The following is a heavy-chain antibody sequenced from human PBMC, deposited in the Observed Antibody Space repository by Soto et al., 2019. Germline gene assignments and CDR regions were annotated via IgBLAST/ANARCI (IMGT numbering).Heavy chain of an antibody. CDR1: GFTFNNYA. V-gene: IGHV3-23*01. CDR2: ISGGGDTT. CDR3: AKGRGGSGSLTPRVDL. J-gene: IGHJ4*02. D-gene: IGHD3-10*01. Sequence: EVQLLESGGGLVQPGGSLRLSCAASGFTFNNYAMTWVRQAPGKGLEWVSAISGGGDTTSYADSVKGRFTVSRDGSKNTLYLQMGSLRAEDTVLYYCAKGRGGSGSLTPRVDLWGQGTLVTVSS.